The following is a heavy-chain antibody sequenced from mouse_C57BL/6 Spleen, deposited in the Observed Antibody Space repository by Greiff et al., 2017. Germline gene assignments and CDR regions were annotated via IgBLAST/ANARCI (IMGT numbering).Heavy chain of an antibody. CDR2: IYPGSGST. D-gene: IGHD1-2*01. CDR1: GYTFTSYW. Sequence: QVQLQQPGAELVKPGASVKMSCKASGYTFTSYWITWVKQRPGQGLEWIGDIYPGSGSTNYNEKFKSKATLTVGKSSSTAYMQLISLTSEDSAVSYCARPSGGYYGYWGQGTLVTVSA. V-gene: IGHV1-55*01. J-gene: IGHJ3*01. CDR3: ARPSGGYYGY.